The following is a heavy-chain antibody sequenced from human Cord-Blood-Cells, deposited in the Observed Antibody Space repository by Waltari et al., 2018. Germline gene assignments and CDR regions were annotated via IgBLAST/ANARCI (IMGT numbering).Heavy chain of an antibody. V-gene: IGHV4-39*01. J-gene: IGHJ4*01. CDR1: GGSISSSSYY. Sequence: QLQLQESGPGLVKPSETLSLTCTVSGGSISSSSYYWGWIRQPPGKGLEWIGSIYYSGSTYYNPSSKSRVTISVDTSKNQFSLKLSSVTAADTAVYYCARLPWGDGYEGYWGQEPWSPSPQ. D-gene: IGHD5-12*01. CDR3: ARLPWGDGYEGY. CDR2: IYYSGST.